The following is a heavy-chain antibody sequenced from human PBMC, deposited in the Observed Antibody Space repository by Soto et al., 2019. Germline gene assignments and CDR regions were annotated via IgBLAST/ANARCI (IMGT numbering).Heavy chain of an antibody. CDR1: GFILSDYS. CDR3: ARDLSWGSNWYYYMDV. V-gene: IGHV3-48*01. Sequence: EVQLVESGGGLVQPGGSLRLSCATSGFILSDYSMNWVRQAPGKGLEWVSYISSSSSVIDYADSVKGRFTVSRDNARNSLYLQMNSLRAEDTAVYYCARDLSWGSNWYYYMDVWGKVTTVTVSS. D-gene: IGHD7-27*01. J-gene: IGHJ6*03. CDR2: ISSSSSVI.